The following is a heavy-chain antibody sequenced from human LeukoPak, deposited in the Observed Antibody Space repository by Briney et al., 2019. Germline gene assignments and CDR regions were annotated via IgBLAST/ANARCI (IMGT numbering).Heavy chain of an antibody. V-gene: IGHV4-39*01. CDR3: GRQFYDLWSGHYYYYMDV. Sequence: PSQTLSLTCTVSGGSISSGSYYWGWIRQPPGKGLEWIGSIYYSGSTYYNPSLKSRVTISVDTSKNQFSLKLSSVTAADTAVYYCGRQFYDLWSGHYYYYMDVWGKGTTVTVSS. CDR1: GGSISSGSYY. J-gene: IGHJ6*03. CDR2: IYYSGST. D-gene: IGHD3-3*01.